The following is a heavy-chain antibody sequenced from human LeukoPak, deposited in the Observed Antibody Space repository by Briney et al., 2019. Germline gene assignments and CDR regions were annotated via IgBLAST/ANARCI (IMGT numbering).Heavy chain of an antibody. CDR3: ASPEDIVVVPAVPADGY. Sequence: PGGSLRLSCAASGFTFSSYSMNWVRQAPGKGLEWVSYISSSSSTIYYADPVKGRFTISRDNAKNSLYLQMNSLRAEDTAVYYCASPEDIVVVPAVPADGYWGQGTLVTVSS. CDR2: ISSSSSTI. V-gene: IGHV3-48*01. D-gene: IGHD2-2*01. CDR1: GFTFSSYS. J-gene: IGHJ4*02.